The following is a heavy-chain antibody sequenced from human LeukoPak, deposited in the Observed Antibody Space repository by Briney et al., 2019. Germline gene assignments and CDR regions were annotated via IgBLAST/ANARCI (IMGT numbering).Heavy chain of an antibody. D-gene: IGHD6-19*01. J-gene: IGHJ3*02. CDR3: ASSGWYGDAFDI. Sequence: GGSLRLSRAASGFTVSSNYMSWVHQAPGKGLEWVSVIYSGGSTYYADSVKGRFTISRDNSKNTLYLQMNSLRAEDTAVYYCASSGWYGDAFDIWGQGTMDTVSS. CDR2: IYSGGST. V-gene: IGHV3-66*01. CDR1: GFTVSSNY.